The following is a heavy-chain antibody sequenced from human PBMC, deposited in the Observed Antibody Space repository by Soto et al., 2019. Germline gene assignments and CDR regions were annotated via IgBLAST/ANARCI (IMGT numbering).Heavy chain of an antibody. Sequence: QVQLVQSGAEVKQPGASVQVSCKASGLAFPIDDIIWVRQTMGQGLEFMGWMNPSGSNTGYAQKFQGRATFTWNTATSTAYMDLSGLRSEDTAVYYCARYRTKVPVAFDVWGQGTMVTVSS. D-gene: IGHD3-16*02. CDR3: ARYRTKVPVAFDV. CDR1: GLAFPIDD. J-gene: IGHJ3*01. CDR2: MNPSGSNT. V-gene: IGHV1-8*01.